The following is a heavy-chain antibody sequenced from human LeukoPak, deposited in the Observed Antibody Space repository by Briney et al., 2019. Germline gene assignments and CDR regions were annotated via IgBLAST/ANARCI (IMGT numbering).Heavy chain of an antibody. V-gene: IGHV3-23*01. D-gene: IGHD3-9*01. CDR1: GFTFSSYG. CDR2: ISDSGDST. CDR3: AKGIPLTVFDY. J-gene: IGHJ4*02. Sequence: PGGSLRPSCAASGFTFSSYGMSWVRQAPGKGLEWVSSISDSGDSTYYADSVKGRFTFSRDNSKNTLYLQMNSLRAEDTAVYYCAKGIPLTVFDYWGQGTLVTVSS.